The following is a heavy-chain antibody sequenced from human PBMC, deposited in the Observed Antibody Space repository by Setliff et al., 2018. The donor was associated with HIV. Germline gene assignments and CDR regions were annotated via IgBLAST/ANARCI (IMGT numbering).Heavy chain of an antibody. V-gene: IGHV4-38-2*02. Sequence: PGGSLRLSCAASGFTFSDHYMNRVRQAPGKGLEWIGSIYHTGSTYYKPSLKSRVTISVDTSKNQSSLKLSSVTAADTAVYYCAREDYYYYGMDVWGQGTTVTVSS. CDR1: GFTFSDHY. CDR3: AREDYYYYGMDV. CDR2: IYHTGST. J-gene: IGHJ6*02.